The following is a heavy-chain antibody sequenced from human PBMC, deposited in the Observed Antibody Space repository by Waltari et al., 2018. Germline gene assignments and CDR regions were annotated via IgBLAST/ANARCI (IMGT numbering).Heavy chain of an antibody. CDR3: ARDPGGFDRRFDS. V-gene: IGHV4-30-2*01. CDR1: GASVSSGGHS. J-gene: IGHJ5*01. D-gene: IGHD3-16*01. Sequence: QLQLQESGSGLVKPSQTLSLTCAVSGASVSSGGHSWSWSRLPPGRGLEWIGYINDSGSTYYNPTLKSRVTISIDSSRNQFSLKLTSVTAADTAVYYCARDPGGFDRRFDSWGQGILVTVSS. CDR2: INDSGST.